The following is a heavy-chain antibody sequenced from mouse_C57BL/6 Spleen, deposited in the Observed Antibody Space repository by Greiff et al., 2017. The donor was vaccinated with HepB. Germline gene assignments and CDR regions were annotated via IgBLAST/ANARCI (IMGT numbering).Heavy chain of an antibody. D-gene: IGHD1-1*01. J-gene: IGHJ3*01. V-gene: IGHV5-4*01. CDR2: ISDGGSYT. CDR1: GFTFSSYA. CDR3: ARDETVRFAY. Sequence: EVQVVESGGGLVKPGGSLKLSCAASGFTFSSYAMSWVRQTPEKRLEWVATISDGGSYTYYTDNVKGRFTLSRDNAKNTLYLQMSHLKSEDTAMYYWARDETVRFAYWGQGTLVTVSA.